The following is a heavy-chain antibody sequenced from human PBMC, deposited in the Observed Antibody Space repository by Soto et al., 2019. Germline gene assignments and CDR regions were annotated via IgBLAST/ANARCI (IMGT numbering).Heavy chain of an antibody. CDR2: LHYSGSA. Sequence: SETLSLTCTVSGVSMSDYYGSWIRQSPGKGLEHIGYLHYSGSANYNPSLKSRVTISMDRSKNQFSLKLSSMTAADTAIYYCARSGHIFAGVIWGQGILVTVSS. J-gene: IGHJ4*02. CDR3: ARSGHIFAGVI. D-gene: IGHD3-16*01. CDR1: GVSMSDYY. V-gene: IGHV4-59*01.